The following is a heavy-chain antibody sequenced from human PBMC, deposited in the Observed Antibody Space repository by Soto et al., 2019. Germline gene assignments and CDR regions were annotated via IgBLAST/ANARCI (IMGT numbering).Heavy chain of an antibody. V-gene: IGHV3-64D*08. CDR2: ISINGGSSNGGST. CDR3: ARSEVTFESIADYYYYGMDV. J-gene: IGHJ6*02. D-gene: IGHD5-18*01. CDR1: GFTLSHYA. Sequence: GGSLRLSCAASGFTLSHYAMHWVRQAPGKGLEYVSAISINGGSSNGGSTYYADSVKGRFTISRDNSKNTLYLQMSSLRVEDTAVYYCARSEVTFESIADYYYYGMDVWGQGTTVTVSS.